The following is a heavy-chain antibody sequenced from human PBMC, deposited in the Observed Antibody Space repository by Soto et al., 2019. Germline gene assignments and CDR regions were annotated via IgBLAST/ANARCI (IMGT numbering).Heavy chain of an antibody. CDR2: INPITGAT. D-gene: IGHD3-10*01. V-gene: IGHV1-2*02. Sequence: QLQLVQSGAEVKKPGASIKLSCGASGYTFTGFYIHWVRQAPGQGLEWMGWINPITGATYYAQRLQGRVTMTRDTSNTTAYLDLKRLRSDDTAIYYCAIGQMMLREIVWFDPWGQGTLVTVSS. CDR1: GYTFTGFY. J-gene: IGHJ5*02. CDR3: AIGQMMLREIVWFDP.